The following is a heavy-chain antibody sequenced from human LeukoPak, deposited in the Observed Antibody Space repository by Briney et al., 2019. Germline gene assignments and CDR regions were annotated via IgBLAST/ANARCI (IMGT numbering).Heavy chain of an antibody. V-gene: IGHV3-30*01. CDR1: GFIFSSYA. CDR2: ISYDGNTR. J-gene: IGHJ4*02. CDR3: AREVQIVGSSPLVY. D-gene: IGHD1-26*01. Sequence: GGSLRLSCAGSGFIFSSYAMHWVRQAPGKGLEWLAVISYDGNTRFYADSVKGRFTISRDNAKNTVFLQMNSLRTEDTAVYYCAREVQIVGSSPLVYWGQGALVTVSS.